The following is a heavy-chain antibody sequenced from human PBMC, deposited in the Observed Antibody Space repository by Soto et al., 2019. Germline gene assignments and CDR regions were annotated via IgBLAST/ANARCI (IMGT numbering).Heavy chain of an antibody. D-gene: IGHD3-22*01. J-gene: IGHJ5*01. V-gene: IGHV3-30*03. CDR2: VSYDGSKK. Sequence: QVQLVDSGRGVVQPGTSRRLTCAGSGFTFSRNGMHWVRQAPGKGLEWVALVSYDGSKKYYVDSVKGRFTISRDNSEITLYLQMNSLRAEDTAVYYFARWVGGSMSDNSGKYDSWGQGTLVTVSS. CDR3: ARWVGGSMSDNSGKYDS. CDR1: GFTFSRNG.